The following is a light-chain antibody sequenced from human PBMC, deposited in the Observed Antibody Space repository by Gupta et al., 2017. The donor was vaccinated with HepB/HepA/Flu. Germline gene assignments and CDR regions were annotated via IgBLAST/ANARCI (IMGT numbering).Light chain of an antibody. CDR1: QSVSSSY. V-gene: IGKV3-20*01. J-gene: IGKJ2*04. CDR2: GAS. Sequence: EIVLTQSPGSLSLYPGERASLSCRASQSVSSSYLAWYQQKPGQPTRHLIYGASSRATGIPGRCSGGESAIDFTLTISRLEPEDFAVYYCHQTGSFGQGTKLEIK. CDR3: HQTGS.